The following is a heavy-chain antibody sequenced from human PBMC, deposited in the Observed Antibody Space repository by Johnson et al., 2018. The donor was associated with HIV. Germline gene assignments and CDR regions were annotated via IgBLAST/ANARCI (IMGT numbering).Heavy chain of an antibody. CDR1: GFTFSNFA. V-gene: IGHV3-23*04. Sequence: VQLVESGGGLVQPGGSLRLSCAASGFTFSNFAMNWVRQAPGKGLEWVSVISGSGVSTYYADSVKGRFTISRDNSKNTLYLQMNSLRAEDTAIYYCAKDQYSTSDDDAFDIWGQGTMVTVSS. D-gene: IGHD6-6*01. CDR2: ISGSGVST. CDR3: AKDQYSTSDDDAFDI. J-gene: IGHJ3*02.